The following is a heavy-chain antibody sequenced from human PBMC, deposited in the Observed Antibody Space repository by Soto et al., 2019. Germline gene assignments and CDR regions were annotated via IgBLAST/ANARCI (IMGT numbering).Heavy chain of an antibody. CDR3: ASLYYYDSSGYYYAPFDY. J-gene: IGHJ4*02. Sequence: SVKVSCKASGGTFSSYAISWVRQAPGQGLEWMGGIIPIFGTANYAQKFQGRVTITADKSTSTAYMELSSLRSEDTAVYYCASLYYYDSSGYYYAPFDYWGQGTLVTVSS. D-gene: IGHD3-22*01. CDR2: IIPIFGTA. V-gene: IGHV1-69*06. CDR1: GGTFSSYA.